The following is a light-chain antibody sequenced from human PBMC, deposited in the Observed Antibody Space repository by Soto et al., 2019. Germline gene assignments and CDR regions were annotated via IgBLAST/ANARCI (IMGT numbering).Light chain of an antibody. J-gene: IGKJ1*01. CDR2: DAS. Sequence: EIVMTQSPATLSVSPGERATLSCRASQSVTSNLAWFQQKPGQAPRLLIYDASTRATGTPARFSGSGSGTEFTLTISSLQSEDFAVYYCQQYIGWPKTFGQGTKVDIK. CDR1: QSVTSN. CDR3: QQYIGWPKT. V-gene: IGKV3-15*01.